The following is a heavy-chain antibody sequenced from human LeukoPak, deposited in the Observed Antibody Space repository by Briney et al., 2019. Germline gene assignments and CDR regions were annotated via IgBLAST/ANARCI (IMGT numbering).Heavy chain of an antibody. CDR3: ASRTSSSWYFACFDY. J-gene: IGHJ4*02. CDR2: INAGNGNT. V-gene: IGHV1-3*01. D-gene: IGHD6-13*01. CDR1: GYTFTSYA. Sequence: ASVKVSCKASGYTFTSYAMHWVRQAPGQRLEWMGWINAGNGNTKYSQKFQGRVTITRDTSASTAYMELSSLRSEDTAVYYCASRTSSSWYFACFDYGGQGTLVTVSS.